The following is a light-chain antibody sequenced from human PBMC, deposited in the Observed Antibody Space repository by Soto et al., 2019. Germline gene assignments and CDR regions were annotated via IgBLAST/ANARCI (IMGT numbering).Light chain of an antibody. CDR2: EGT. J-gene: IGLJ2*01. CDR3: CSYAASALV. Sequence: QSALTQPASVSGSPGQSITISCTRASSDVGPYKLVAWYQQHPDKAPKLMIYEGTKRPSGVSNRFSGSQSGNTASLTISGLQAEDEADYYCCSYAASALVFGGGTKVTVL. V-gene: IGLV2-23*01. CDR1: SSDVGPYKL.